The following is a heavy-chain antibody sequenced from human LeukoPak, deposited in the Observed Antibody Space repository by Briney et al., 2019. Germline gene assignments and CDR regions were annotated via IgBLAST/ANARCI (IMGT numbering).Heavy chain of an antibody. J-gene: IGHJ4*02. V-gene: IGHV4-39*07. Sequence: SETLSLTCTVSGGSISSSNYYWGWIRQPPGKGLEWIGSVFYSGTTHYNPSLKSRVTISVDTSKNRFSLKLSSVTAADTALYYCAREAVTMVRGDPFDYWGQGTLVTVSS. CDR2: VFYSGTT. D-gene: IGHD3-10*01. CDR3: AREAVTMVRGDPFDY. CDR1: GGSISSSNYY.